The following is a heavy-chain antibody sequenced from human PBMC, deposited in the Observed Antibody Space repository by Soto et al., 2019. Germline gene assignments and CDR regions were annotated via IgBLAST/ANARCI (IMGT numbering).Heavy chain of an antibody. J-gene: IGHJ5*02. Sequence: SETLSLTCTVSGGSISGYYWSWIRQPPGKGLEWIGYFYYRGSTNYNPSLKNRVTISVDTPKNQLSLKLSSVTAADTAVYYCARQADIASRPIEGIEPWGQGTLVNVSS. CDR1: GGSISGYY. D-gene: IGHD2-15*01. V-gene: IGHV4-59*08. CDR2: FYYRGST. CDR3: ARQADIASRPIEGIEP.